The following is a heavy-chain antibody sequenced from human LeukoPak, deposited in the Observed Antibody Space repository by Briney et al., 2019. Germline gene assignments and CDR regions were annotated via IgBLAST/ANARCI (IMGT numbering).Heavy chain of an antibody. CDR1: GYSFTSYG. CDR2: ISASNGNT. J-gene: IGHJ5*02. Sequence: ASVKVSCKGSGYSFTSYGISWVRQAPGQGLEWVGWISASNGNTNYPQKLQGRVTMTTDTSTSTAYMELRSLRSDDTAVYYCATYSTSCPCTWFDPWGQGTLVTVSS. V-gene: IGHV1-18*01. D-gene: IGHD6-13*01. CDR3: ATYSTSCPCTWFDP.